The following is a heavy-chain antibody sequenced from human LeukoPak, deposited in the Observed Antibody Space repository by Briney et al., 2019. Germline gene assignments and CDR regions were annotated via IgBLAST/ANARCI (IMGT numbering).Heavy chain of an antibody. D-gene: IGHD1-1*01. Sequence: PSETLSLTCAVYGGSFSGYYWSWIRQPPRKGLEWIGEINHSGSTNYNPSLKSRVTISVDTSKNQFSLKLSSVTAADTAVYYCARGRYNWKYWGQGTLVTVSS. CDR3: ARGRYNWKY. CDR1: GGSFSGYY. J-gene: IGHJ4*02. V-gene: IGHV4-34*01. CDR2: INHSGST.